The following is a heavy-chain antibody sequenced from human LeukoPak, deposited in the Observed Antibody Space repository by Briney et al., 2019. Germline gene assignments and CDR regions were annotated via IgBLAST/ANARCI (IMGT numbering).Heavy chain of an antibody. CDR2: IKPDGSEK. V-gene: IGHV3-7*01. D-gene: IGHD2-21*01. J-gene: IGHJ5*02. Sequence: GGSLRLSCAASAFTFSSYWMSWVRQAPGNGLEWVANIKPDGSEKYYVDSVKGRFTISRDNAKNSLYLQMNSLRAEDTAVYYCARDPFGDNWFDPWGQGTLVTVSS. CDR1: AFTFSSYW. CDR3: ARDPFGDNWFDP.